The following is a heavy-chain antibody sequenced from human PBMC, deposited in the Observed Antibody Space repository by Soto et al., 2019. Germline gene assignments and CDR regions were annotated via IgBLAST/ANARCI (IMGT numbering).Heavy chain of an antibody. J-gene: IGHJ4*02. V-gene: IGHV4-30-4*01. CDR2: IYYSGST. Sequence: PSETLSLTCTVSGGSISSGDYYWSWIRQPPGKGLEWIGYIYYSGSTYYNPSLKSRVTISVDTSKNQFSLKLSSVTAADTAVYYCARGSNLRAAYFDYWGQGTLVTVSS. D-gene: IGHD6-25*01. CDR1: GGSISSGDYY. CDR3: ARGSNLRAAYFDY.